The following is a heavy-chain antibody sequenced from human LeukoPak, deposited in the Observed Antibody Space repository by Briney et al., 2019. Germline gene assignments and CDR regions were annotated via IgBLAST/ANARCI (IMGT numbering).Heavy chain of an antibody. V-gene: IGHV3-21*01. Sequence: PGGSLRLSCAASGFTFSSYAMSWVRQAPGKGLEWVSAISGSSSYIYYADSVKGRFTISRDNAKNSLYLQMNSLRAEDTAVYYCASPKGGDFWSGSNYWGQGTLVTVSS. D-gene: IGHD3-3*01. CDR3: ASPKGGDFWSGSNY. CDR1: GFTFSSYA. CDR2: ISGSSSYI. J-gene: IGHJ4*02.